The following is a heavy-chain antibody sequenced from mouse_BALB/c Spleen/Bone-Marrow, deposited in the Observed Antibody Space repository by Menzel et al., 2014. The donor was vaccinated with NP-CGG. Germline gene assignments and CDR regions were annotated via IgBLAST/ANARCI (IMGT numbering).Heavy chain of an antibody. CDR2: IDPANGNT. J-gene: IGHJ2*01. CDR1: GFNIKDTY. D-gene: IGHD3-2*01. V-gene: IGHV14-3*02. Sequence: EVQLQQSGAELVKPGASVKLSCTASGFNIKDTYMHWVKQRPEQGLEWIGRIDPANGNTKYDPKFQGKATITADTSSNTAYMQLSSLTSDDSAVYFCAREWTARTTSYWGQGTTLTVSS. CDR3: AREWTARTTSY.